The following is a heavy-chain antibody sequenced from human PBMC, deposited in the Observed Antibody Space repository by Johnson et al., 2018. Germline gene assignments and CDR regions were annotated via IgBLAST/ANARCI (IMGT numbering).Heavy chain of an antibody. CDR2: IKSKTDGGTT. Sequence: VQLVESGGGVVQPGRSLRLSCAASGFTFSSYAIHWVRQAPGKGLEWVGRIKSKTDGGTTDYAAPVKGRFTISRDDSKNTLYLQMNSLKTEDTAVYYCTTAYYYDSSGYSDAFDIWGQGTMVTVSS. CDR1: GFTFSSYA. V-gene: IGHV3-15*07. J-gene: IGHJ3*02. CDR3: TTAYYYDSSGYSDAFDI. D-gene: IGHD3-22*01.